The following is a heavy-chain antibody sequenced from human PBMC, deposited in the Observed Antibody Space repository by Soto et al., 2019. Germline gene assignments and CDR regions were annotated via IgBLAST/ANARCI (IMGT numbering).Heavy chain of an antibody. CDR2: IIPIFGTA. J-gene: IGHJ6*02. CDR1: GGTFSSYA. CDR3: ARDRHGYCTNGVCCGHYYGMDV. Sequence: SVKVSCKASGGTFSSYAISWVRQAPGQGLEWMGGIIPIFGTANYAQKFQGRVTITADESTSTAYMELSSLRSEDTAVYYCARDRHGYCTNGVCCGHYYGMDVWGQGTTVTVSS. V-gene: IGHV1-69*13. D-gene: IGHD2-8*01.